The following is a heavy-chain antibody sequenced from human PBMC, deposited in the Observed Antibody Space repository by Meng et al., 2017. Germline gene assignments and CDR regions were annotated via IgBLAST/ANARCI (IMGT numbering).Heavy chain of an antibody. D-gene: IGHD2-2*01. CDR1: GYTFTSYY. CDR3: AREGYCSSTSCYAFDI. V-gene: IGHV1-46*01. Sequence: ASVKVSCKASGYTFTSYYMHWVRQAPGQGLEWMGIINPSGGRTSYAQKLQGRVIMTRDTSTSTVYMELSSLRSEDTAVDYCAREGYCSSTSCYAFDIWGQGTMVTVSS. J-gene: IGHJ3*02. CDR2: INPSGGRT.